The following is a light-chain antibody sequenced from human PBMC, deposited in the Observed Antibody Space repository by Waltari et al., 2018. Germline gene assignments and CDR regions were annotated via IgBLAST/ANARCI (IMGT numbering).Light chain of an antibody. Sequence: DIQMTQSPSSLSASVGDRVPITCRASQDISNYLNWYQQKPGKSPKILIYGASSLQSGVPSRFSGSRSGTDFTLTITSLQPEDFATYYCQQSYIVPPAFGQGTKVEIK. CDR3: QQSYIVPPA. J-gene: IGKJ1*01. CDR2: GAS. V-gene: IGKV1-39*01. CDR1: QDISNY.